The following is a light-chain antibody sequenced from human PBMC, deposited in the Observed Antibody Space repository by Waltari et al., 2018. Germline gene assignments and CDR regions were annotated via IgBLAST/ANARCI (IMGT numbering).Light chain of an antibody. CDR2: DVS. J-gene: IGLJ2*01. CDR3: SSYITTNTLEL. V-gene: IGLV2-14*03. CDR1: SSDVGSSNY. Sequence: QSALTQPASVSGSPGQSITISCPGTSSDVGSSNYVSWYQQPPGKAPKLMIYDVSYRPSGVSNRFSGSKSGNTASLTISGLQAEDEADYYCSSYITTNTLELFGGGTSLTVL.